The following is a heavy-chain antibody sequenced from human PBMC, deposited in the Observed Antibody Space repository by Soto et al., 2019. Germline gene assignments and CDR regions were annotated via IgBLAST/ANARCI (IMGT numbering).Heavy chain of an antibody. Sequence: QLQLQESGPGLVKPSETLSLTCTVSGGSISSSSYYWGWIRQPPGKGLEWIGSIYYSGSTYYNPSLKSRVTISVDTSKNQFSLKLSSVTAADTAVYYCARHDWHSYGSFDYWGQGTLVTVSS. CDR3: ARHDWHSYGSFDY. CDR1: GGSISSSSYY. V-gene: IGHV4-39*01. D-gene: IGHD5-18*01. J-gene: IGHJ4*02. CDR2: IYYSGST.